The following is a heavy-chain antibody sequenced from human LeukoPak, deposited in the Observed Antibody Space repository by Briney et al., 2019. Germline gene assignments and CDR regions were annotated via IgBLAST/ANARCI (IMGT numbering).Heavy chain of an antibody. J-gene: IGHJ4*02. CDR2: IYTSGST. Sequence: SETLSLTCTVSGGSISSYYWSWIRQPPGKGLEWIGYIYTSGSTNYNPSLKSRVTISVDTSKNQFSLKPSSVTAADTAVYYCASADYYGSGSYFDFDYWGQGTLVTVSS. D-gene: IGHD3-10*01. CDR1: GGSISSYY. V-gene: IGHV4-4*09. CDR3: ASADYYGSGSYFDFDY.